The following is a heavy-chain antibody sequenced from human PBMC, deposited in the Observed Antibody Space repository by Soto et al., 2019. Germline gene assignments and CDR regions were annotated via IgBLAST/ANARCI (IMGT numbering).Heavy chain of an antibody. Sequence: QVQLVESGGGVVQPGRSLRLSCAASGFTFSSYAMHWVRQAPGKGLEWVAVISYDGSNKYYADSVKGRFTISRDNSKNTLYLQMNSLRAEDTAVYYCARGRIYYYDSSGYRIFDYWGQGTLVTVSS. J-gene: IGHJ4*02. CDR3: ARGRIYYYDSSGYRIFDY. V-gene: IGHV3-30-3*01. D-gene: IGHD3-22*01. CDR2: ISYDGSNK. CDR1: GFTFSSYA.